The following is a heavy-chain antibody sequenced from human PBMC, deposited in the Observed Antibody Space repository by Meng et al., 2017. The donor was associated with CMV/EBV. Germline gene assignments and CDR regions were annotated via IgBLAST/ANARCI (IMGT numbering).Heavy chain of an antibody. CDR1: GFTFSGSA. CDR3: TRHQFAYCGGDCSGDDAFDI. CDR2: IRSKANSYAT. V-gene: IGHV3-73*01. Sequence: GESLKISCAASGFTFSGSAMHWVRQASGKGLEWVGRIRSKANSYATAYAASVQGRFTISRDDSKNTAYLQMNSLKTEDTAVYYCTRHQFAYCGGDCSGDDAFDIWGQGTMVTVSS. D-gene: IGHD2-21*01. J-gene: IGHJ3*02.